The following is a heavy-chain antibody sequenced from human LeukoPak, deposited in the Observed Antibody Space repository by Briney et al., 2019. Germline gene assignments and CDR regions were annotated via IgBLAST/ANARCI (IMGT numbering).Heavy chain of an antibody. CDR2: IHASANT. CDR3: ARENVARYWYFDL. Sequence: SETLSLTCTVSGGSISTYYWSWLRQPAGKALEWIGRIHASANTNYTPSLKSRVTLSVDTSKNQFSLKLNSVTAADTAVYYCARENVARYWYFDLWGRGTLVTVSS. V-gene: IGHV4-4*07. J-gene: IGHJ2*01. CDR1: GGSISTYY.